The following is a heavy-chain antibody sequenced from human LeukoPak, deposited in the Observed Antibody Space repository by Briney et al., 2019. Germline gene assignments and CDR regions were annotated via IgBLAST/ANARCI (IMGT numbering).Heavy chain of an antibody. Sequence: SETLSLTCTVSGGSISSSSYYGGWIRQPPGKGLEWIGSIYYSGSAYYNPSLKSRVTISVDTSKNQFSLKLSSVTAADPAVYYCAREVVVAATPYFDYWGQGSLVTVSS. V-gene: IGHV4-39*07. CDR3: AREVVVAATPYFDY. D-gene: IGHD2-15*01. CDR1: GGSISSSSYY. CDR2: IYYSGSA. J-gene: IGHJ4*02.